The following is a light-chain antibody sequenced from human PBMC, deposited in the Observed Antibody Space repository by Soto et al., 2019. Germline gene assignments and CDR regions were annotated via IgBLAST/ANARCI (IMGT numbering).Light chain of an antibody. V-gene: IGKV1-5*01. CDR1: QSISLS. Sequence: DIRMTQSPSTLSAFVGDRVTITCRASQSISLSLAWYQQKPGKAPDLLISDASNLERGVPSRFSGSGSGTEFTLTISSLQPDDFATYYCQQYNSYWTFGPGTKVDI. J-gene: IGKJ1*01. CDR3: QQYNSYWT. CDR2: DAS.